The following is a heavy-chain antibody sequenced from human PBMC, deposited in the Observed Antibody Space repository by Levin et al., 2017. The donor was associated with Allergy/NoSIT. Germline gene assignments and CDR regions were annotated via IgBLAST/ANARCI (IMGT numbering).Heavy chain of an antibody. CDR3: ARDRGNYYLDY. Sequence: GGSLRLSCAASGFTFNTYSMNWVRQAPGKGLEWVSGISSSGTYIFYADTVKGRFTISRDNARNSLFLQLNSLRAEDTAVYYCARDRGNYYLDYWGQGTLVTVSS. D-gene: IGHD5-12*01. V-gene: IGHV3-21*06. J-gene: IGHJ4*02. CDR1: GFTFNTYS. CDR2: ISSSGTYI.